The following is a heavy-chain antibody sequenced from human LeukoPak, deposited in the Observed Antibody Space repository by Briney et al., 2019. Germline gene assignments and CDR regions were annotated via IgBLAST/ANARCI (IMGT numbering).Heavy chain of an antibody. V-gene: IGHV3-30*18. CDR2: ISYDGSNK. CDR3: AKDLSNWNDVTTPDY. Sequence: GGSLRLSCAAFGFTFSSYGMHWVRQAPGKGLEWVAFISYDGSNKYYPDSVKGRFAISRDNSKNTLYLQMNSLRAEDTAVYYCAKDLSNWNDVTTPDYWGQGTLVTVSS. D-gene: IGHD1-1*01. CDR1: GFTFSSYG. J-gene: IGHJ4*02.